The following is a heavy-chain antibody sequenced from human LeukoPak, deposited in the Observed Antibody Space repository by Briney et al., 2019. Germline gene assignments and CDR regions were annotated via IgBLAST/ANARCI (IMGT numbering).Heavy chain of an antibody. Sequence: ASVKVSCKASGYTFTIYYMHWVRQAPGQGLEWMGIINPSGGSTTSAQKFQGRVTMTRDTSTNPVYMELSSLRSEDTAVYYCARDSSSNSVDYWGQGTLVTVSS. CDR2: INPSGGST. D-gene: IGHD6-13*01. CDR3: ARDSSSNSVDY. J-gene: IGHJ4*02. V-gene: IGHV1-46*01. CDR1: GYTFTIYY.